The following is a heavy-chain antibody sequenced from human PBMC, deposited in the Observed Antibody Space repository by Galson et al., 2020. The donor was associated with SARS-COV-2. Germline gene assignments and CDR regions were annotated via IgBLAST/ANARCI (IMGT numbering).Heavy chain of an antibody. D-gene: IGHD2-15*01. Sequence: GESLKISCAASGFTFSTYSMNWVRQAPGKGPEWVSYISSGSSTIYYADSVKGRFTIYRDDAKNSLYLQMNSLRDEDTGVYYCARQWYYWGQGTLVTVSS. CDR1: GFTFSTYS. CDR3: ARQWYY. V-gene: IGHV3-48*02. CDR2: ISSGSSTI. J-gene: IGHJ4*02.